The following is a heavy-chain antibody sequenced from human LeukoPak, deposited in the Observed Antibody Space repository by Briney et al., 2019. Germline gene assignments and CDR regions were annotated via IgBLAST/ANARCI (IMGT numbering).Heavy chain of an antibody. V-gene: IGHV3-53*01. Sequence: GGSLRLSCAASGLTVSTNYMTWVRQAPGKGLEWVSIIHSDGSTYYADSVKGRFTISRDNYKNTLYLQMNSLRGEDTAMYYCARDLDYFDRSGSHRRRNYFDYWGQGTLVTVSS. CDR3: ARDLDYFDRSGSHRRRNYFDY. D-gene: IGHD3-22*01. J-gene: IGHJ4*02. CDR1: GLTVSTNY. CDR2: IHSDGST.